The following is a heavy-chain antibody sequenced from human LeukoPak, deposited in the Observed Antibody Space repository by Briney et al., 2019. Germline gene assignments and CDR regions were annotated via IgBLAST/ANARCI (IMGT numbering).Heavy chain of an antibody. J-gene: IGHJ4*02. V-gene: IGHV3-33*01. CDR2: IWYDGNNK. CDR1: GFTFSRYG. Sequence: GSLRLSCAASGFTFSRYGMHWVRQAPGKGLDWVAIIWYDGNNKYYADSVKGRFTISRDNSKNTLYLQMNSLRDEDTAVYYCASGYYYDSSGYPYGDYWGQGTLVTVSS. D-gene: IGHD3-22*01. CDR3: ASGYYYDSSGYPYGDY.